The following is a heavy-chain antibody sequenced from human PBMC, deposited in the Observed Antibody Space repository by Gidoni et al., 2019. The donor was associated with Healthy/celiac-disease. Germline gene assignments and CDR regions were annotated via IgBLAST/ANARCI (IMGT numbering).Heavy chain of an antibody. CDR1: GFTFSSYG. CDR3: ARDGSSNSSGWGIKFYYYGMDV. D-gene: IGHD6-19*01. V-gene: IGHV3-33*01. CDR2: IWYDGSNK. J-gene: IGHJ6*02. Sequence: QVQLVESGGGVVQPGRSLRLSCAAFGFTFSSYGMHWVRQAPGKGLEWVAVIWYDGSNKYYADSVKGRFTISRDNSKNTLYLQMNSLRAEDTAVYYCARDGSSNSSGWGIKFYYYGMDVWGQGTTVTVSS.